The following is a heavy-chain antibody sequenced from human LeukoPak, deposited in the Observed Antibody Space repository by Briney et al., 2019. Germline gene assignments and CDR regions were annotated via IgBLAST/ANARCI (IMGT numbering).Heavy chain of an antibody. CDR1: GFTFRSYG. D-gene: IGHD6-19*01. J-gene: IGHJ4*02. CDR2: IRYDGSNK. Sequence: QPGGSLRLSCAASGFTFRSYGIHWVRQAPGKGLEWVAFIRYDGSNKYYADSVKGRFIISRDNAKNSLYLQMNSLRAEDTALYYCARVSDISVAAYFDYWGQGTLVTVSS. V-gene: IGHV3-30*02. CDR3: ARVSDISVAAYFDY.